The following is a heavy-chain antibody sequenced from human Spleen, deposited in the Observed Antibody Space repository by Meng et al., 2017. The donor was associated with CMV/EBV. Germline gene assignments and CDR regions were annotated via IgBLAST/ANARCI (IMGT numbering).Heavy chain of an antibody. V-gene: IGHV3-11*04. Sequence: AASGVIFSDYYMTWIRQAPGKGLEWGSYISRSGSIKKYADSVEGRCTISRDNAKKSLYLQMNSLRAEDTAFYYCARDFSAVHNWFDAWGQGTLVTVSS. J-gene: IGHJ5*02. D-gene: IGHD1-26*01. CDR3: ARDFSAVHNWFDA. CDR2: ISRSGSIK. CDR1: GVIFSDYY.